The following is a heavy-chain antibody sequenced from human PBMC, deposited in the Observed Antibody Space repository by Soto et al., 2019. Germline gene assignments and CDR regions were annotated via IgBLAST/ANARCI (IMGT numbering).Heavy chain of an antibody. J-gene: IGHJ4*02. CDR1: GYTFTSYY. CDR2: INPSGGST. D-gene: IGHD3-3*01. Sequence: GASVKVSCKASGYTFTSYYMHWVRHAPGQGLEWMGIINPSGGSTSYAQKFQGRVTMTRDTSTSTVYMELSSLRSEDPAVYYCARVLTYYDFWRGYYTGHLDYWDQGTLVTVSS. CDR3: ARVLTYYDFWRGYYTGHLDY. V-gene: IGHV1-46*03.